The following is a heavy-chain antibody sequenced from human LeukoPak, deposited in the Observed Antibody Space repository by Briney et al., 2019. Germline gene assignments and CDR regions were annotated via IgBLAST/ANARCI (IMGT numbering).Heavy chain of an antibody. V-gene: IGHV3-48*03. J-gene: IGHJ4*02. CDR1: GFTFSSYE. CDR2: ISSSGSTI. Sequence: GGSLRLSCAASGFTFSSYEMNWVRQAPGKGLEWVSYISSSGSTIYYADSVKGRFTISRDNAKNSLYLQTNSLRAEDTAVYYCASTTYYYDSSGYSLTDWGQGTLVTVSS. D-gene: IGHD3-22*01. CDR3: ASTTYYYDSSGYSLTD.